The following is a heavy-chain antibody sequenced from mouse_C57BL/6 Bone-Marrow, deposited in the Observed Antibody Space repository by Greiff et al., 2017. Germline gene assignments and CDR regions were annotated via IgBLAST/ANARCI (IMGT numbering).Heavy chain of an antibody. CDR1: GFTFSDYY. D-gene: IGHD1-1*01. CDR2: ISNGGGST. Sequence: EVKLMESGGGLVQPGGSLKLSCAASGFTFSDYYMYWVRQTPEKRLEWVAYISNGGGSTYYPDTVKGRFTISRDNAKNTLYLQMSRLKSEDTAMYYCARAYYGSSYDFDYWGQGTTRTVSS. J-gene: IGHJ2*01. V-gene: IGHV5-12*01. CDR3: ARAYYGSSYDFDY.